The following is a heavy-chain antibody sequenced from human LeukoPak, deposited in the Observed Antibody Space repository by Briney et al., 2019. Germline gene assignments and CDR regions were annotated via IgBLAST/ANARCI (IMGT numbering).Heavy chain of an antibody. Sequence: GGSLRLSCAASGFTFTNAWMSWVRQAPGKGLEWVAVIYSGGSTYYADSVKGRFTISRDNSKNTLYLQMNSLRAEDTAVYYCAKDLGGSGSPCDPWGQGTLVTVSS. CDR1: GFTFTNAW. CDR2: IYSGGST. V-gene: IGHV3-66*01. D-gene: IGHD3-10*01. J-gene: IGHJ5*02. CDR3: AKDLGGSGSPCDP.